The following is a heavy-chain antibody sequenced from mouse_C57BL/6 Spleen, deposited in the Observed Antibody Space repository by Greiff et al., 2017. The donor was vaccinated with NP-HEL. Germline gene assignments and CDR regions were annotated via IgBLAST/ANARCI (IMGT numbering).Heavy chain of an antibody. D-gene: IGHD2-1*01. J-gene: IGHJ2*01. CDR1: GFTFSDYY. V-gene: IGHV5-16*01. Sequence: DVKLVESEGGLVQPGSSMKLSCTASGFTFSDYYMAWVRQVPEKGLEWVANINYDGSSTYYLDSLKSRFIISRDNAKNILYLQMSSLKSEDTATYYCARGYGNPSYFDYWGQGTTLTVSS. CDR3: ARGYGNPSYFDY. CDR2: INYDGSST.